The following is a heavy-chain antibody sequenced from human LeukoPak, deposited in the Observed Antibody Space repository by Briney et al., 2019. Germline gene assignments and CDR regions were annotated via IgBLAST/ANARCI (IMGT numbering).Heavy chain of an antibody. D-gene: IGHD3-10*01. V-gene: IGHV3-9*03. CDR1: GFPFTSIA. J-gene: IGHJ4*02. Sequence: HTGGSLSPPGAASGFPFTSIALYWVRKAPGKGWKGASGISWNSGSIGYADSVKGRFTISRDNAKNSLYLQMNSLRAEDMALYYCAKSTRGVLSPGYFDYWGQGTLVTVSS. CDR3: AKSTRGVLSPGYFDY. CDR2: ISWNSGSI.